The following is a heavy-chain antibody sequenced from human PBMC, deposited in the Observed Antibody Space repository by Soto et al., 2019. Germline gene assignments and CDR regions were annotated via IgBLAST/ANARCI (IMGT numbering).Heavy chain of an antibody. D-gene: IGHD2-2*01. CDR3: ARDLGDIVVVPAARGGDYYGMDV. Sequence: QVQLVESGGGVVQPGRSLRLSCAASGFTFSSYGMHWVRQAPGKGLEWVAVIWYDGSNKYYADSVKGRFTISRDNSKNTRYLQMNSLRAEDTAVYYCARDLGDIVVVPAARGGDYYGMDVWGQGTTVTVSS. CDR1: GFTFSSYG. V-gene: IGHV3-33*01. CDR2: IWYDGSNK. J-gene: IGHJ6*02.